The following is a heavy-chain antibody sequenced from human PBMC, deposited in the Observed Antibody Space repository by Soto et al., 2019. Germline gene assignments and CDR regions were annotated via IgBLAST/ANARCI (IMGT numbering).Heavy chain of an antibody. V-gene: IGHV1-46*01. CDR3: ARGRGGSYGLDV. D-gene: IGHD3-10*01. J-gene: IGHJ6*02. CDR2: IHASGDRT. CDR1: GYTFTSYF. Sequence: QVQLVQSGAEVRKPGASVKVSCTASGYTFTSYFMHWVRQAPGQGHEWLGLIHASGDRTRYAEKFQGRVTMTSDTSTSTVYMEMTSLRNEDKAVYYCARGRGGSYGLDVWGQGTTVTISS.